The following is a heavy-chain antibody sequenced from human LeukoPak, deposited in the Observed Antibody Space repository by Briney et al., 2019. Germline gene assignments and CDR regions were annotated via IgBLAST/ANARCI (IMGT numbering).Heavy chain of an antibody. D-gene: IGHD2-2*01. J-gene: IGHJ4*01. CDR1: GFSLTGYC. CDR2: MNSAGTTI. V-gene: IGHV3-74*01. CDR3: IREIQVRASASLGY. Sequence: GGSLRLSCAASGFSLTGYCAHWDRKGAVYVLLWVSRMNSAGTTINYVDSVRGRFTISRDNAGNALYLQMSSLRAEDTAIYYCIREIQVRASASLGYWGQGTLVTVSS.